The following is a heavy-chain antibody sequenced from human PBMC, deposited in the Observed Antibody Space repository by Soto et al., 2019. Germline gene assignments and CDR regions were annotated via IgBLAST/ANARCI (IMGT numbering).Heavy chain of an antibody. Sequence: EVQLVGSGGGLVKPGGSLRLSCAASGFTFSNAWMNWVRQAPGKGLEWVGRIKSKTDGGTTDYAAPVKGRFTISRDDSKITLYLQMNSLKTEDTAVYYCTTRVVVPAATDYYYYYGMAVWGQGTTVTVSS. D-gene: IGHD2-2*01. CDR2: IKSKTDGGTT. CDR3: TTRVVVPAATDYYYYYGMAV. V-gene: IGHV3-15*07. CDR1: GFTFSNAW. J-gene: IGHJ6*02.